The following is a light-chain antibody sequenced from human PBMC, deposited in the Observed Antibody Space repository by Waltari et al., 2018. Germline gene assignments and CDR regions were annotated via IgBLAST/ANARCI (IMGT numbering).Light chain of an antibody. V-gene: IGLV2-14*03. J-gene: IGLJ2*01. CDR2: DVK. CDR3: SSYAVTATLL. CDR1: GGDVGGYDY. Sequence: QSVLTQPASVSGSPGQSITISCTGTGGDVGGYDYVSWYQQQPGKAPKLMIYDVKNRPSGVSNRFSGSKSGDTASLTISGLQAEDEADYYCSSYAVTATLLFGGGTTLTVL.